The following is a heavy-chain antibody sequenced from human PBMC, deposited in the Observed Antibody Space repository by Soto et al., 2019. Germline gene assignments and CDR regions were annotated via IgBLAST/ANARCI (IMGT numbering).Heavy chain of an antibody. CDR2: IHGGTGNT. CDR1: GYTLTRYF. CDR3: TRATYLDL. J-gene: IGHJ4*02. V-gene: IGHV1-3*01. D-gene: IGHD5-12*01. Sequence: QVQLVQSGAEVKKPGASVKVSCKSSGYTLTRYFMHWVRQAPGQRLEWMGRIHGGTGNTKYSQKFQGRVTFTRDTSASTVYMELGSLRSEDTAVYYCTRATYLDLWGQGTLVTVSS.